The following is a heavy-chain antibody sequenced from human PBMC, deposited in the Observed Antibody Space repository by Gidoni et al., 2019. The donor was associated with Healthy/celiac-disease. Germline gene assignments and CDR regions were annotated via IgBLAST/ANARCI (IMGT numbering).Heavy chain of an antibody. CDR3: ARAPGRAAAGFDY. CDR2: ISSSSSYI. D-gene: IGHD6-13*01. V-gene: IGHV3-21*01. CDR1: GFTFSSYS. Sequence: EVQLVESGGGLVKPGGSLRLSCASSGFTFSSYSMNWVRQAPGKGLAWVSSISSSSSYIYYADSVKGRVTISRDNAKNSLYLQMNSLRAEDTAVYYCARAPGRAAAGFDYWGQGTLVTVSS. J-gene: IGHJ4*02.